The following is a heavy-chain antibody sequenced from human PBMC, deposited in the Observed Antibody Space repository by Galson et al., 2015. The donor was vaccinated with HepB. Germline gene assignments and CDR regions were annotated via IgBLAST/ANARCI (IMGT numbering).Heavy chain of an antibody. J-gene: IGHJ4*02. V-gene: IGHV1-18*01. D-gene: IGHD5-18*01. CDR3: ARPSNGYGHDY. CDR2: ISAYNGNT. CDR1: GYTFTSYG. Sequence: SVKVSCKASGYTFTSYGMIWVRQAPGQGLEWMGWISAYNGNTNYAQKLQGRVTMTTDTSTSTAYMELRSLRSDDTAVYYCARPSNGYGHDYWGQGTLVTVSS.